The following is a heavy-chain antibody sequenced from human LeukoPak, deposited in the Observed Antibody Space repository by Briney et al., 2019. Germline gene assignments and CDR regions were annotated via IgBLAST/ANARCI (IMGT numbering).Heavy chain of an antibody. CDR3: VKDNPLDY. CDR1: GFTFSNYG. D-gene: IGHD1-14*01. V-gene: IGHV3-30*02. J-gene: IGHJ4*02. CDR2: IRYDGNNK. Sequence: GGSLRLSCGASGFTFSNYGMLWVRQAPGKGLEWVAFIRYDGNNKLYADSMKGRFTISRDNSKNTLYLHINSLRAEDTALYYCVKDNPLDYWGQGTLVIVSS.